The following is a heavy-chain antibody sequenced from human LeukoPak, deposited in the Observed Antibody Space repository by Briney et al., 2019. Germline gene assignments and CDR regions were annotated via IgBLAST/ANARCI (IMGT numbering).Heavy chain of an antibody. CDR2: IDPTDSYT. D-gene: IGHD2-15*01. CDR1: GYIFTSYW. CDR3: ARRGRSSSNFDF. V-gene: IGHV5-10-1*01. J-gene: IGHJ4*02. Sequence: ESLKISCKGSGYIFTSYWITWVRQMPGKGLEWMGMIDPTDSYTNYSPSFQGHVTISTDKSISTAYLQWSSLKASDTAIYYCARRGRSSSNFDFWGQGTLVTVSS.